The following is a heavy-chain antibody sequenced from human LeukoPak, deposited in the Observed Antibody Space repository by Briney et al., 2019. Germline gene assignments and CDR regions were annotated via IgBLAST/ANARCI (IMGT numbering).Heavy chain of an antibody. CDR3: ARVLGRYSGSYGLGDY. CDR1: GGTFSTYA. V-gene: IGHV1-18*01. J-gene: IGHJ4*02. Sequence: GASVKVSCKASGGTFSTYAICWVRQAPGQGLEWMGGISAYNGNTNYAQKLQGRVTMTTDTSTSTAYMELRSLRSDDTAVYYCARVLGRYSGSYGLGDYWGQGTLVTVSS. D-gene: IGHD1-26*01. CDR2: ISAYNGNT.